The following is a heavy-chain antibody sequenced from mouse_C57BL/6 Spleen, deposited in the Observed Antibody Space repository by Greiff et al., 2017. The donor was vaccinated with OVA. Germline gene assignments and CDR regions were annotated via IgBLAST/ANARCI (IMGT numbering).Heavy chain of an antibody. J-gene: IGHJ4*01. D-gene: IGHD1-1*01. CDR3: ARNCYGVEGDYAMDY. V-gene: IGHV1-18*01. CDR1: GYTFTDYN. Sequence: EVKLLESGPELVKPGASVKIPCKASGYTFTDYNMDWVKQSHGKSLEWIGDINPNNGGTIYNQKFKGKATLTVDKSSSTAYMELRSLTSEDTAVYYCARNCYGVEGDYAMDYWGQGTSVTVSS. CDR2: INPNNGGT.